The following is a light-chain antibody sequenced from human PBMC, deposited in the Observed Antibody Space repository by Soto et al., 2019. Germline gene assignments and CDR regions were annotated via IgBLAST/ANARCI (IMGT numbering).Light chain of an antibody. V-gene: IGLV1-44*01. CDR2: SND. Sequence: QSVLTQPPSASGTPGHRVTLSCSGASXNIGSTTVSWYQHAPGTAPKLLIFSNDQRPSGVPDRFSGSVSGTSASLAISGLQSDDEADYYCAAWDDSLHGFLFGTGTKVTVL. CDR3: AAWDDSLHGFL. CDR1: SXNIGSTT. J-gene: IGLJ1*01.